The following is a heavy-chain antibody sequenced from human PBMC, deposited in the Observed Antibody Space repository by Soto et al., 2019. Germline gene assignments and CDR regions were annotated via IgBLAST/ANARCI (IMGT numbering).Heavy chain of an antibody. CDR2: IYYTGST. D-gene: IGHD3-10*01. V-gene: IGHV4-59*01. CDR1: RASISSYY. CDR3: ARESAGSGRNNWFDP. Sequence: QVQLQESGPGLVKPSETLSLTCTVSRASISSYYWSWIRQPPGKGLGWIGFIYYTGSTKYNPSLNGRVTISMDTSNNQFSLQLTSVTAADTAVYYCARESAGSGRNNWFDPWGQGTLVTVSS. J-gene: IGHJ5*02.